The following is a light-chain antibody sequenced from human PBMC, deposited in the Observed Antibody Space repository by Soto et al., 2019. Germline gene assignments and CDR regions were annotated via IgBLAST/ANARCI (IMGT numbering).Light chain of an antibody. CDR1: QTISSG. CDR3: QHYNSYSEA. J-gene: IGKJ1*01. Sequence: DIQMTQSPSTMSGSVGDRVTITCRASQTISSGLAWYQQKPGKAPKLLIYKASTLKSGVPSGFSGSGSGTEFTLTISSLQHDDFSTYYCQHYNSYSEAVGQGTTVELK. V-gene: IGKV1-5*03. CDR2: KAS.